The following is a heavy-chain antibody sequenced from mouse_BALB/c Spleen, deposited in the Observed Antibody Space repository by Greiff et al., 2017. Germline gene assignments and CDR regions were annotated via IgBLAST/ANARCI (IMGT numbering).Heavy chain of an antibody. CDR3: ARELGNWYFDV. CDR2: ISYDGSN. D-gene: IGHD4-1*01. J-gene: IGHJ1*01. CDR1: GYSITSGYY. Sequence: QLQQSGPGLVKPSQSLSLTCSVTGYSITSGYYWNWIRQFPGNKLEWMGYISYDGSNNYNPSLKNRISITRDTSKNQFFLKLNSVTTEDTATYYCARELGNWYFDVWGAGTTVTVSS. V-gene: IGHV3-6*02.